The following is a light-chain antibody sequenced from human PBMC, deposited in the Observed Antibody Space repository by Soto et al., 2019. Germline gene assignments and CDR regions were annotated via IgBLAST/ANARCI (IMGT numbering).Light chain of an antibody. CDR3: QQRSKWHRGT. CDR1: QSVCSY. V-gene: IGKV3-11*01. Sequence: EIVLTQSPATLSLSPGERATLSCRASQSVCSYLGWYQHNPGQAPRLLIYDASNRAPCIPARFSGSGSGTDFTLTISSLEPEDFAVNDCQQRSKWHRGTFGQGTKLEIK. CDR2: DAS. J-gene: IGKJ2*01.